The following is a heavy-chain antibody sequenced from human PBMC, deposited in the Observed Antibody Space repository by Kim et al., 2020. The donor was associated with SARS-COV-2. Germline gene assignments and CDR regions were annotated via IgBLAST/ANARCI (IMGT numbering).Heavy chain of an antibody. V-gene: IGHV3-15*01. CDR3: TTAAVALNAFDI. Sequence: DYAAPVKGRFTISRDDSKHTLYLQMNSLETEDTARYYCTTAAVALNAFDIWGQGTMVTVSS. D-gene: IGHD2-8*01. J-gene: IGHJ3*02.